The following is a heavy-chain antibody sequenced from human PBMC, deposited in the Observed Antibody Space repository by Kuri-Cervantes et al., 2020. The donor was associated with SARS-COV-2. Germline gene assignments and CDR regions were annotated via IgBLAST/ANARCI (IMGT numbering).Heavy chain of an antibody. CDR3: ARDLGSEPGGYYYGMDV. CDR2: IYYSGST. D-gene: IGHD1-26*01. CDR1: GCSISSYY. Sequence: ESLETSFTSPGCSISSYYWSLIRQPPGKGLELIGYIYYSGSTNYNPSLKSRVTISVDTSKNQFSLKLSSVTAADTAVYYCARDLGSEPGGYYYGMDVWGQGTTVTVSS. J-gene: IGHJ6*02. V-gene: IGHV4-59*01.